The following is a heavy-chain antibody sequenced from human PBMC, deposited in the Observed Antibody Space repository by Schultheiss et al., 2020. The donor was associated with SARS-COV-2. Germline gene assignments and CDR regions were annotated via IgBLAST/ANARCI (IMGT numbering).Heavy chain of an antibody. CDR2: IYTSGST. CDR3: ARNVGVDIYYYYYYMDV. CDR1: GGSVSGYY. D-gene: IGHD3-9*01. J-gene: IGHJ6*03. Sequence: SETLSLTCTVSGGSVSGYYWSWIRQPAGKGLEWIGRIYTSGSTNYNPSLKSRVTMSVDTSKNQFSLKLSSVTAADTAVYYCARNVGVDIYYYYYYMDVWGKGTTVTVSS. V-gene: IGHV4-4*07.